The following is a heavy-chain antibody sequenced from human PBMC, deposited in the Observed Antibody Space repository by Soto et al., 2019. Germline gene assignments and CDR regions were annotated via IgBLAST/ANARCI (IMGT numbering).Heavy chain of an antibody. CDR2: ISYSGST. D-gene: IGHD4-17*01. Sequence: QLQLQESGPGLVKPSETLSLTCTVSGGSISSSTYYWGWIRQPPGKGLEWIGSISYSGSTYYNPSLKSRVTISVDTSKNQFSLRLNSVTAADTAVYYCAKLNGDYVSYWGQGTLVTVSS. CDR3: AKLNGDYVSY. CDR1: GGSISSSTYY. J-gene: IGHJ4*02. V-gene: IGHV4-39*01.